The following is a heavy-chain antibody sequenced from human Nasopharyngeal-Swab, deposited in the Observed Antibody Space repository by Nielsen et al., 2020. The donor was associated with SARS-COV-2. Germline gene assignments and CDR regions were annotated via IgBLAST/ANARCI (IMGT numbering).Heavy chain of an antibody. J-gene: IGHJ6*02. Sequence: ASVKVSCKASGYTFTGYYMHWVRQAPGQGLEWMGRINPNSGGTNYAQKFQGRVTMTRDTSISTAYMELGRLRSDETAVYYRARGPTSVAGNGDYFSGMGVLGQGATVNLSS. CDR1: GYTFTGYY. D-gene: IGHD6-19*01. CDR2: INPNSGGT. CDR3: ARGPTSVAGNGDYFSGMGV. V-gene: IGHV1-2*06.